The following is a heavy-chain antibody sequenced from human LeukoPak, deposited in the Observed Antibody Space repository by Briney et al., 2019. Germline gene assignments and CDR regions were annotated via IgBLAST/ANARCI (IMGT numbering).Heavy chain of an antibody. V-gene: IGHV3-7*01. CDR2: IKQDGSEK. D-gene: IGHD2-2*01. CDR3: ARDSSPSYCSSTSCSAYDY. Sequence: GGSLRLSCAASGFTFSSYWMSWVRQAPGKGLEWVANIKQDGSEKYYVDSVKGRFTISRDSAKNSLYLQMNSLRAEDTAVYYCARDSSPSYCSSTSCSAYDYWGQGTLVTVSS. J-gene: IGHJ4*02. CDR1: GFTFSSYW.